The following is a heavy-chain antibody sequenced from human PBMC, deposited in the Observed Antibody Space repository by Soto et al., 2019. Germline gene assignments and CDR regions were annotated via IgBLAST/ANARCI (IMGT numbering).Heavy chain of an antibody. CDR2: ISSGGSAI. CDR3: ARREYCSGGSCYIRMDV. J-gene: IGHJ6*03. CDR1: GFTFSDYY. Sequence: QVQLVESGGGLVKPGGSLRLSCAASGFTFSDYYMTWIRQAPGKGLEWVSYISSGGSAIYYADSVKGRFTISRDNAKNSLYLQMNSLRGEDTAVYYCARREYCSGGSCYIRMDVWGKGTTVTVSS. V-gene: IGHV3-11*01. D-gene: IGHD2-15*01.